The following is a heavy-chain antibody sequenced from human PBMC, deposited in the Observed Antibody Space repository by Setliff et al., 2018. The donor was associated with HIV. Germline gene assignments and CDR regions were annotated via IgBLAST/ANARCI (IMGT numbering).Heavy chain of an antibody. V-gene: IGHV4-4*02. CDR1: GGSISSSNW. Sequence: SETLSLTCAVSGGSISSSNWWSWVRQPPGKGLEWIGEIYHSGSTNYNPSLKSRVTISVDKSKNQFSLKVSSVTTADTAVYYCARPKYDPSDAVDICGPGTMVTVAS. D-gene: IGHD1-1*01. CDR2: IYHSGST. J-gene: IGHJ3*02. CDR3: ARPKYDPSDAVDI.